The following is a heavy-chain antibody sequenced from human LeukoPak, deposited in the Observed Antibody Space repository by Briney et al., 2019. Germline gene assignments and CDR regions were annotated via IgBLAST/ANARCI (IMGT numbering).Heavy chain of an antibody. D-gene: IGHD6-19*01. Sequence: NPGGSLRLSCAASGFTFSDYYMSWIRQAPGKGLEWISYISNSGTTIYYADSVKGRFTISRDNAKNSLYLQMNSLRAEDTAVYYCARHARVAGFDYWGLGTLVTVSS. V-gene: IGHV3-11*04. CDR3: ARHARVAGFDY. J-gene: IGHJ4*02. CDR1: GFTFSDYY. CDR2: ISNSGTTI.